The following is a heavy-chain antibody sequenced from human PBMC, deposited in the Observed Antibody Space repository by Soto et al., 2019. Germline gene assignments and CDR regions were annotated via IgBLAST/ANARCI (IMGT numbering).Heavy chain of an antibody. CDR1: GYTFTGYY. Sequence: QVQLVQSGAEVKKPGASVKVSCKASGYTFTGYYMHWVRQAPGQGLEWMGWINPNSGGTNYAQKFQGWVTMTRDTSISTAYMELSRLRSDGTAVYYCARDLMVRGVTTYYMDVWGKGTTVTVSS. D-gene: IGHD3-10*01. CDR3: ARDLMVRGVTTYYMDV. V-gene: IGHV1-2*04. CDR2: INPNSGGT. J-gene: IGHJ6*03.